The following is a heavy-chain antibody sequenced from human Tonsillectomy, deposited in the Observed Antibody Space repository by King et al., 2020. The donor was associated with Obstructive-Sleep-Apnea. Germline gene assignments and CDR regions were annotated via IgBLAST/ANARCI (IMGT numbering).Heavy chain of an antibody. CDR1: GGSISRSSYY. CDR2: IYYSGST. Sequence: QLQESGPGLVKPSETLSLTCTVSGGSISRSSYYWGWIRQPPGKGLEWIGSIYYSGSTYYNPSRKGRVTLSVDTSKNQFPLKLSSVTAADTAVYYCARDVQEMATISAFDIWGQGTMVTVSS. V-gene: IGHV4-39*06. CDR3: ARDVQEMATISAFDI. D-gene: IGHD5-24*01. J-gene: IGHJ3*02.